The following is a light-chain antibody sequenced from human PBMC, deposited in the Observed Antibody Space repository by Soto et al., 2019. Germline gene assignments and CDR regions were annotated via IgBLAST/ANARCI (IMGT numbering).Light chain of an antibody. J-gene: IGLJ3*02. CDR3: NSYTTSRTVV. Sequence: QSALTQPASVSGSPGQSITISCTGTTSDVGAYKYVSWYQHRPGKAPKLIIYEVSDRPSGVSNRFSGSKSGNTAYLTISGVQAEDEADYHCNSYTTSRTVVFGGGTKLTVL. CDR2: EVS. V-gene: IGLV2-14*01. CDR1: TSDVGAYKY.